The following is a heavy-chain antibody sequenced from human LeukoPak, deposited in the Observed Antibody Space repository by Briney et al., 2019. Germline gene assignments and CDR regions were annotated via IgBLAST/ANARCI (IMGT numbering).Heavy chain of an antibody. V-gene: IGHV3-48*02. CDR1: GFTFSSYS. D-gene: IGHD3-3*01. Sequence: GGSLRLSCAASGFTFSSYSMNWVRQAPGKGLEWVSYISSSSSTIYYADSVKGRFTISRDNAKNSLYLQMNSLRDEDTAVYYCARVSISGYYVFWSGYSPSDAFDIWGQGTMVTVSS. J-gene: IGHJ3*02. CDR2: ISSSSSTI. CDR3: ARVSISGYYVFWSGYSPSDAFDI.